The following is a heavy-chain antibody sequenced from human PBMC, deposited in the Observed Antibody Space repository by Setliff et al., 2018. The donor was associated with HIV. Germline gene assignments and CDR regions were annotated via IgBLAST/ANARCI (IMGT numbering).Heavy chain of an antibody. CDR2: ISGSGTYT. D-gene: IGHD5-18*01. CDR1: GFTFTSHS. J-gene: IGHJ6*03. V-gene: IGHV3-21*03. CDR3: ARVQNEYIYGYNNYYYMDV. Sequence: GGSLRLSCVTSGFTFTSHSMNWVRLRPGKGLEWVASISGSGTYTHYADSVKGRFTISRDNAKNSLYLQMDNLRAEDTAVYYCARVQNEYIYGYNNYYYMDVWGKGTTVTVSS.